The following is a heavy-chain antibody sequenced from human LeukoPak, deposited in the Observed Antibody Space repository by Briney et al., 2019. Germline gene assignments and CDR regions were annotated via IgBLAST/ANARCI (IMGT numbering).Heavy chain of an antibody. D-gene: IGHD1-7*01. CDR1: GYTFTGYY. Sequence: ASVKVSCKASGYTFTGYYMHWVRQAPGQGLEWMGWINPNSGDTNYAQKFQGRVTMTSDTSITTAYMELNSLTSDDTAVYYCARVEALIATRGDWGQGTLVTVSS. J-gene: IGHJ1*01. CDR2: INPNSGDT. V-gene: IGHV1-2*02. CDR3: ARVEALIATRGD.